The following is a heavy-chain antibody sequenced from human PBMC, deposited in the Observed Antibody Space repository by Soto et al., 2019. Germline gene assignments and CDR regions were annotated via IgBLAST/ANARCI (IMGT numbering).Heavy chain of an antibody. CDR2: ISSNSGNI. D-gene: IGHD6-19*01. Sequence: EVQLVESGGGIVEPGRSLRLSCAASGFSFDNFAMHWVRQAQGKGLVWVSSISSNSGNIGYADSVKGRFTISRDNAKNSLYLEMNSLRVEDTALYYCAKGGSSSWLRDGLHIWGQGTMVTASS. CDR1: GFSFDNFA. CDR3: AKGGSSSWLRDGLHI. J-gene: IGHJ3*02. V-gene: IGHV3-9*01.